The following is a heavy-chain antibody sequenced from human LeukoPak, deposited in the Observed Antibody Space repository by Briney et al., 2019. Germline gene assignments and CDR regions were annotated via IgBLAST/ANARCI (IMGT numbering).Heavy chain of an antibody. CDR2: FYYSGGT. V-gene: IGHV4-39*01. CDR3: ARHKYGWGSLNRGWFDP. CDR1: GGSISSSTYY. J-gene: IGHJ5*02. Sequence: SETLSLTCTVSGGSISSSTYYWGWIRQPPWKGLEWIGSFYYSGGTYYTPYLKSRVTISVDKYKHQFYLKLSSVNAADTAVYYCARHKYGWGSLNRGWFDPWGQGTLVTVSS. D-gene: IGHD3-10*01.